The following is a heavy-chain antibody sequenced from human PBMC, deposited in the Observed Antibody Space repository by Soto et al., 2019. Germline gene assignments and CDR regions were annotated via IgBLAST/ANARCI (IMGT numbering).Heavy chain of an antibody. D-gene: IGHD5-12*01. Sequence: SETLSLTCTVSGGSISSYYWSWIRQPPGKGLEWIGYIYYSGSTNYNPSLKSRVTISVDTSKNQFSLKLSSVTAADTAVYYCARRSGYGNSLYYYYYMDVWGKGTTVTVSS. CDR1: GGSISSYY. CDR2: IYYSGST. J-gene: IGHJ6*03. V-gene: IGHV4-59*08. CDR3: ARRSGYGNSLYYYYYMDV.